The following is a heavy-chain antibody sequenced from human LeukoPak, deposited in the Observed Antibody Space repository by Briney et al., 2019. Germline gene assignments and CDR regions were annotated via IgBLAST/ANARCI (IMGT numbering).Heavy chain of an antibody. J-gene: IGHJ4*02. CDR3: ATWVVVVAANY. Sequence: PGRSLRLSCAASGFTFSSYGMHWVRQAPGKGLEWVAVISYDGSNKYYADSVKGRFTISRDNSKNTLYLQMNSLRAEDTAVYYCATWVVVVAANYWGQGTLVTVSS. D-gene: IGHD2-15*01. V-gene: IGHV3-30*03. CDR1: GFTFSSYG. CDR2: ISYDGSNK.